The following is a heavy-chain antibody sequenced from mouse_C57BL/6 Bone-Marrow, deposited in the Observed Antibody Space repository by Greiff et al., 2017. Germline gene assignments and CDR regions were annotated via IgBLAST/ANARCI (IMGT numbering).Heavy chain of an antibody. J-gene: IGHJ3*01. CDR2: IDPSDSYT. CDR3: ARAEDYYGFAY. CDR1: GYTFTSYW. D-gene: IGHD1-1*01. V-gene: IGHV1-50*01. Sequence: VQLQQPGAELVKPGASVKLSCKASGYTFTSYWMQWVKQRPGQGLEWIGEIDPSDSYTNYNQKFKGKAPLTVDTSSSTAYMQLSSLTSEDSAVYYCARAEDYYGFAYWGQGTLVTVSA.